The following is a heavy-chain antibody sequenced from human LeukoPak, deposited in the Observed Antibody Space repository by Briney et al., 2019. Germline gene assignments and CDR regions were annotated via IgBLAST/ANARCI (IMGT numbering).Heavy chain of an antibody. V-gene: IGHV4-61*02. CDR3: ARALHLGTTGTTSKYGFDP. CDR2: IYTSGST. Sequence: SQTLSLTCTVYGGSISSGSYYWSWIRQPAGKGLEWIGRIYTSGSTNYNPSLKSRVTISVDTSKNQFSLKLSSVTAADTAVYYCARALHLGTTGTTSKYGFDPWGQGTLVTVSS. J-gene: IGHJ5*02. CDR1: GGSISSGSYY. D-gene: IGHD1-1*01.